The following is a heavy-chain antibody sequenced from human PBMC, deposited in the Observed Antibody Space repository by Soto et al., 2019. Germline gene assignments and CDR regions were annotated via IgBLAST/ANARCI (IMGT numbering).Heavy chain of an antibody. J-gene: IGHJ5*02. CDR3: ARGVVPAVIWGWFDP. V-gene: IGHV4-4*07. Sequence: SETLSLTCTVSGGSISSYYWIWIRQPAGKGLEWIGRIYTSGSTNYNPSLKSRVTMSVDTSKNQFSLKMSSVSAADTAVYYCARGVVPAVIWGWFDPWGQGTLVTVSS. CDR2: IYTSGST. CDR1: GGSISSYY. D-gene: IGHD2-2*02.